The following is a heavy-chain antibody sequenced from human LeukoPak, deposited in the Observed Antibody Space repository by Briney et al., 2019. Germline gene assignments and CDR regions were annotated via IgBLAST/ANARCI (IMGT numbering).Heavy chain of an antibody. Sequence: PSETLSLTCTVSGGSISSSSYYWGWIRQPPGKGLEWIGSIYYSRSTYYNPSLKSRVTISVDTSKNQFSLKLSSVTAADTAVYYCARVRGQDGIAVGWFDPWGQGTLVTVSS. J-gene: IGHJ5*02. D-gene: IGHD6-19*01. V-gene: IGHV4-39*01. CDR1: GGSISSSSYY. CDR2: IYYSRST. CDR3: ARVRGQDGIAVGWFDP.